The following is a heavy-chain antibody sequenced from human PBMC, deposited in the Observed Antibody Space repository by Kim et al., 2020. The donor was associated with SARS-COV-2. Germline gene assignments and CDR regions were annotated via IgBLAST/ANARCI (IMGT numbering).Heavy chain of an antibody. CDR2: IRTTASGGTT. CDR3: TRDWYGTAY. J-gene: IGHJ4*02. D-gene: IGHD6-13*01. CDR1: GFTFGDYV. V-gene: IGHV3-49*03. Sequence: GGSLRLSCTGSGFTFGDYVMSWFRQAPGKGLEWVGFIRTTASGGTTEYAASVKGRFIISRDDPKSIAYLQMNSLKTEDTAVYYCTRDWYGTAYWGQGTLVTVSS.